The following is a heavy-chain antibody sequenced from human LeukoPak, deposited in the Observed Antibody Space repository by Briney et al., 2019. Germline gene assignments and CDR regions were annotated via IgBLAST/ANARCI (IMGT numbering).Heavy chain of an antibody. J-gene: IGHJ4*02. CDR1: GYSLNELS. CDR2: FDPEDDET. CDR3: TSLPAGGSFYFDS. V-gene: IGHV1-24*01. D-gene: IGHD3-16*02. Sequence: ASVKVSCKVSGYSLNELSMHWVRQAPGKGLGWMGGFDPEDDETIYAQKFQGRVTMTDDTSTGTTYMKLSSLRSEDTAIYYCTSLPAGGSFYFDSWGQGTLVTVSS.